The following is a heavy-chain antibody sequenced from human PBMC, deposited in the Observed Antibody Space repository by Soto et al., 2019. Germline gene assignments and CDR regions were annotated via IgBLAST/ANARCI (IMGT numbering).Heavy chain of an antibody. CDR3: ARLEDYSNYYYYGMDV. Sequence: GESLKISCKGSGYSFTSYWISWVRQMPGKGLEWMGRIDPSDSYTNYSPSFQGHVTISADKSISTAYLQWSSLKASDTAMYYCARLEDYSNYYYYGMDVWGQGTTVTVSS. D-gene: IGHD4-4*01. CDR2: IDPSDSYT. V-gene: IGHV5-10-1*01. J-gene: IGHJ6*02. CDR1: GYSFTSYW.